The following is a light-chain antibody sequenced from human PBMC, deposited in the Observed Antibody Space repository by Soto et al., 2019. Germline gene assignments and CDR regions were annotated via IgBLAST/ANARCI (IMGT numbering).Light chain of an antibody. Sequence: DIQMTKSPATLSGSGGDRVTITCRASQTISSWLAWYQQKPGKAPKLLIYKASTLKSGVPSRFSGNGSGTEFNLTISSLQPDDFATYYCQHYNSYSEAFGQGTKVDIK. CDR1: QTISSW. CDR3: QHYNSYSEA. V-gene: IGKV1-5*03. CDR2: KAS. J-gene: IGKJ1*01.